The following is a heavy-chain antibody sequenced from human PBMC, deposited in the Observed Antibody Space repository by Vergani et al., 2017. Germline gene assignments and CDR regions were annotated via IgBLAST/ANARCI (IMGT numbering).Heavy chain of an antibody. V-gene: IGHV1-46*03. Sequence: QVQVVPSGAEVKKSGDSVKVSCKTSGYTFSNYYMHWVRQAPGQGLEWMGIINPSGGHTNYAQKFQGRVTMTRDTSTSTVYMELSSLRSEDTAIYYCARGDYGILTGYRYWGQGTLVTVSA. D-gene: IGHD3-9*01. CDR1: GYTFSNYY. CDR2: INPSGGHT. J-gene: IGHJ4*02. CDR3: ARGDYGILTGYRY.